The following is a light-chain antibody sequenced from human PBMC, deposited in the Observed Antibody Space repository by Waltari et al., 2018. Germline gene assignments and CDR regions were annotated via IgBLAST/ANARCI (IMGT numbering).Light chain of an antibody. CDR2: EAS. J-gene: IGLJ3*02. Sequence: QSALTQPASVSASPGQSITISCTGTSSDLGRFDLVSWFQQHPGEAPRLIIYEASKRPSRVSSRFSGSKSGTTASLTISGLQAEDEADYYCCSYAGSSSWVFGGVTKLTVL. CDR3: CSYAGSSSWV. CDR1: SSDLGRFDL. V-gene: IGLV2-23*01.